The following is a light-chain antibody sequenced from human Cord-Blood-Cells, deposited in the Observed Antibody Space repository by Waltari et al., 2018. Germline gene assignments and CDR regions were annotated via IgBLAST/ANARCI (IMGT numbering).Light chain of an antibody. CDR3: QQRSNWLT. Sequence: IVLTQSPATLSLSPGERATRSCRASQSVSSYLAWYQQKPGQAPRLLIYDASNRATGIPARFSGSGSGTDFTLTISSLEPEDFAVYYCQQRSNWLTFGGGTKVEIK. CDR1: QSVSSY. J-gene: IGKJ4*01. V-gene: IGKV3-11*01. CDR2: DAS.